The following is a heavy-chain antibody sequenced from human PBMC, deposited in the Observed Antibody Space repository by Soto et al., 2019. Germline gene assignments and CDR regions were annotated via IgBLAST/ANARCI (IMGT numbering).Heavy chain of an antibody. CDR2: VYATGTS. CDR3: VRDGSKTLRDCFDP. CDR1: GGSMSKFY. V-gene: IGHV4-4*07. D-gene: IGHD4-17*01. J-gene: IGHJ5*02. Sequence: SETLSLTCSVSGGSMSKFYWSWIRKTAGKGLEWMGRVYATGTSDYNPSLRSRIAMSVDISKKTFSLRLRSVTAADTGVYYCVRDGSKTLRDCFDPWGQGVLVTVSS.